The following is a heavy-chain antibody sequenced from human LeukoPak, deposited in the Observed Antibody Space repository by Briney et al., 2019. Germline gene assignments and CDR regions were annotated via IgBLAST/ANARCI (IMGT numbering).Heavy chain of an antibody. CDR1: GYIFTGYY. Sequence: GASVKVSCKASGYIFTGYYLFWVRQAPGQGLEWMGRINPNGGATRYAQKFQGRVTLTSDTSIRTTYMEMSSLTPDDTAVYYCARDERYSDADHHYPDLGYWGQGTLVTVSS. CDR3: ARDERYSDADHHYPDLGY. J-gene: IGHJ4*02. D-gene: IGHD3-16*01. V-gene: IGHV1-2*06. CDR2: INPNGGAT.